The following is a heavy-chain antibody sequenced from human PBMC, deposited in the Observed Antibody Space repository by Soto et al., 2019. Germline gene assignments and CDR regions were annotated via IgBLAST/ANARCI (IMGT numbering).Heavy chain of an antibody. V-gene: IGHV4-4*02. D-gene: IGHD1-26*01. CDR2: IYHSGST. Sequence: QVQLQESGPGLVKPSGTLSLTCAVSGGSISSSNWWSWVRQAPGKGLEWIGEIYHSGSTNYNPSLRSRVTISVDKSKNQCSLKLRSVTAADTAVYYCARVSGSYYYGMDVWGQGTTVTVSS. J-gene: IGHJ6*02. CDR3: ARVSGSYYYGMDV. CDR1: GGSISSSNW.